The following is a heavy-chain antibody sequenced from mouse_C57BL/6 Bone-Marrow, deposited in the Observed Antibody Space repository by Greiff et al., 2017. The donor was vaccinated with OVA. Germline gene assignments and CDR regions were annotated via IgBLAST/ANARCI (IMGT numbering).Heavy chain of an antibody. CDR3: ARWRASSGYWFAY. Sequence: QVTLKESGPGILQPSQTLSLTCPFSGFSLSTFGMGVGWIRQPSGKGLEWLAHIWWDDDKYYNPALKRRLTISKDTTKNQVFLKIANVDTAVTAAYYCARWRASSGYWFAYWGQGTLVTVSA. J-gene: IGHJ3*01. D-gene: IGHD3-2*02. CDR1: GFSLSTFGMG. CDR2: IWWDDDK. V-gene: IGHV8-8*01.